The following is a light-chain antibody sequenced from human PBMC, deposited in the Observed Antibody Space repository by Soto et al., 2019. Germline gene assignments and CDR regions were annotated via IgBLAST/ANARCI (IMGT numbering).Light chain of an antibody. CDR3: CSYVGATTYV. CDR2: EGI. Sequence: QSALAQPASVSGSPGQSITISCSGTSSNIGRYNVVSWYQQHPGKAPKVIVYEGIKRPSGVSDRFSGSTSGSTASLTISGLQAEDEAEDYCCSYVGATTYVFGSGTKGTVL. CDR1: SSNIGRYNV. J-gene: IGLJ1*01. V-gene: IGLV2-23*01.